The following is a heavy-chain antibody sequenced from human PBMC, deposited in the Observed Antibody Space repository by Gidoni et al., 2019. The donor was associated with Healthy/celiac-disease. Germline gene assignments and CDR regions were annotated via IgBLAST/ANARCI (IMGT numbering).Heavy chain of an antibody. CDR2: FEPEDGET. CDR3: ATTLRTVLRFLEWLSPIDY. CDR1: GYTLTELS. Sequence: QVPLVQSGAEAKKPGASVKVSCQVSGYTLTELSLHRVRQAPGKGLEWMGGFEPEDGETSYAQKFQGRVTMTEDTSTDTAYMELSSLRSEDTAVYYCATTLRTVLRFLEWLSPIDYWGQGTLVTVSS. V-gene: IGHV1-24*01. J-gene: IGHJ4*02. D-gene: IGHD3-3*01.